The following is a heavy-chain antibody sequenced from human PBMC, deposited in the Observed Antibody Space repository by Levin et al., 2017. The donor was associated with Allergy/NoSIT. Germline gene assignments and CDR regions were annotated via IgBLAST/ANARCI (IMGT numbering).Heavy chain of an antibody. J-gene: IGHJ4*02. CDR3: ARGQDYDILTGDRYYFDY. D-gene: IGHD3-9*01. CDR1: GGSISSYY. CDR2: IYYSGST. Sequence: KPGGSLRLSCTVSGGSISSYYWSWIRQPPGKGLEWIGYIYYSGSTNYNPSLKSRVTISVDTSKNQFSLKLSSVTAADTAVYYCARGQDYDILTGDRYYFDYWGQGTLVTVSS. V-gene: IGHV4-59*01.